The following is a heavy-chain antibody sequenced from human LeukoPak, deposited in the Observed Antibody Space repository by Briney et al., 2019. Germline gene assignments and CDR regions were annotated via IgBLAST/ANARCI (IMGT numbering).Heavy chain of an antibody. CDR2: ISSSGSGGNT. V-gene: IGHV3-23*01. Sequence: PGGSLRLSCAASGVTLSSYAMSWARQAPGKGLEWVSGISSSGSGGNTHYADSVKGRFTISRDSSKNTLFLHMNTLRAEDTAIYYCAKDRTVGASYRYFDLWGRGTLVTVSS. D-gene: IGHD1-26*01. J-gene: IGHJ2*01. CDR3: AKDRTVGASYRYFDL. CDR1: GVTLSSYA.